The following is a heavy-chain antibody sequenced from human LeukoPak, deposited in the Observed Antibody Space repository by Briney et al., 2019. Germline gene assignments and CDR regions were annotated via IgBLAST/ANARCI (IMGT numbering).Heavy chain of an antibody. J-gene: IGHJ5*02. D-gene: IGHD3-3*01. CDR1: GGSIISSSYY. Sequence: SETLSLTCTVSGGSIISSSYYWGWIRQPPGKGLEWIGSIYYSGSTYYNPSLKSRVTICVDTSKNQFSLKLSSVTAADTAVYYRARHMGVVIIIWFDPWGQGNLVTVSS. V-gene: IGHV4-39*01. CDR3: ARHMGVVIIIWFDP. CDR2: IYYSGST.